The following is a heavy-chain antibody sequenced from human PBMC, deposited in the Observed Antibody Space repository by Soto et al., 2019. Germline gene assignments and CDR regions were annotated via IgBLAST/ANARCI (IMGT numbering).Heavy chain of an antibody. Sequence: QVQLLESGGGVVQPGRSLRLSCGASGFTFSNYAMHWVRQAPGKGLEWAAVISYDGESNKYNGDSVKGRFTISRDNSKNTLFLQMSSLKPEDTGVYYCARFAKEYNYGMDVWGQGTTVTVSS. J-gene: IGHJ6*02. D-gene: IGHD6-6*01. CDR1: GFTFSNYA. CDR2: ISYDGESNK. CDR3: ARFAKEYNYGMDV. V-gene: IGHV3-30-3*01.